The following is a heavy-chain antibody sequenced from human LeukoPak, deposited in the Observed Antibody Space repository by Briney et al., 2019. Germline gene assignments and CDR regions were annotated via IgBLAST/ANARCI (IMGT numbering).Heavy chain of an antibody. D-gene: IGHD1-7*01. CDR3: ARERNYEGLFDY. CDR1: GYTFTSYG. CDR2: ISAYNGNT. V-gene: IGHV1-18*01. Sequence: ASVKVSCKASGYTFTSYGISWVRQALGQGLEWMGWISAYNGNTNYAQKLQGRVTMTTDTSTSTAYMELRSLRSDDTAVYYCARERNYEGLFDYWGQGTLVTVSS. J-gene: IGHJ4*02.